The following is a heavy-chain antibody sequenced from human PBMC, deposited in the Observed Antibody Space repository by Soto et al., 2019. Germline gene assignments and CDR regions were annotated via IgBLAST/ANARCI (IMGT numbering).Heavy chain of an antibody. CDR3: VRKYPGTRPFDY. J-gene: IGHJ4*01. Sequence: HLGGSLRLSCAASGFTFNSYAMNWVRQAPGKGLARVSAIGTDGNTYYANSVKGRFTISRDNSRTTLYLQMNSLRVEDTALYYCVRKYPGTRPFDYWGQGTLVTVSS. CDR2: IGTDGNT. V-gene: IGHV3-23*01. CDR1: GFTFNSYA. D-gene: IGHD2-2*01.